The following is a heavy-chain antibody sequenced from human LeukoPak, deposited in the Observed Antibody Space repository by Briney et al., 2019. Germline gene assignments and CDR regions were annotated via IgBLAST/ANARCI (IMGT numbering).Heavy chain of an antibody. Sequence: GGSLRLSCTGSGFTFGDYGMTWVRQTPGKGLEWVGFIRSKAYGGTAEYAASVKGRFTISRDDSKSIAYPQMDSLKTEDTAVYYCTRGWSNGWYYWGQGTLVTVSS. J-gene: IGHJ4*02. CDR1: GFTFGDYG. V-gene: IGHV3-49*04. CDR2: IRSKAYGGTA. D-gene: IGHD6-19*01. CDR3: TRGWSNGWYY.